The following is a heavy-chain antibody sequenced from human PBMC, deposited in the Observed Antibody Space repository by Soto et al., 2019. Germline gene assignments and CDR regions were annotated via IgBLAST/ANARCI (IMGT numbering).Heavy chain of an antibody. V-gene: IGHV1-69*01. CDR3: ARSQGSSTSLEIYYYYYYGMDV. CDR1: GGTFSSYA. J-gene: IGHJ6*02. CDR2: IIPISDTT. Sequence: QVQLVQSGAEVKKPGSSVKVSCKASGGTFSSYAISWVRQAPGQGLEWMGGIIPISDTTNYAQKFQGRVTITADESTSTAYMEMSTLRSDGTAVYYCARSQGSSTSLEIYYYYYYGMDVWGQGTTVTVSS. D-gene: IGHD2-2*01.